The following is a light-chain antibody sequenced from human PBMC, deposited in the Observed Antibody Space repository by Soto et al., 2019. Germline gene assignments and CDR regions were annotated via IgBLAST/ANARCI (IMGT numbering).Light chain of an antibody. V-gene: IGKV3-15*01. J-gene: IGKJ1*01. CDR2: GAS. Sequence: EIVMTQSPATLSVSPGETATLSCRASQSVSSNLAWYQQKPGQAPRLLIYGASTRATGIPARFSASGSGTEFTITISSLQSEKFSVYYCQQYNDLSTFGKGTQVQF. CDR1: QSVSSN. CDR3: QQYNDLST.